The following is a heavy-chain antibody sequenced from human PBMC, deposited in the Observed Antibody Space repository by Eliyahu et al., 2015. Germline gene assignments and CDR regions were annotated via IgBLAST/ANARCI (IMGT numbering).Heavy chain of an antibody. Sequence: QLVQSGAEVKKPGASVKVSCKASGYTFTSYTMHXVRQAPGQRLEWMGWINAGNGNTKYSQKFQGRVTITRDTSASTAYMELSSLRSEDAAVYYCARGMYSSGVGAFDIWGQGTMVTVSS. V-gene: IGHV1-3*01. CDR1: GYTFTSYT. CDR3: ARGMYSSGVGAFDI. D-gene: IGHD2-15*01. CDR2: INAGNGNT. J-gene: IGHJ3*02.